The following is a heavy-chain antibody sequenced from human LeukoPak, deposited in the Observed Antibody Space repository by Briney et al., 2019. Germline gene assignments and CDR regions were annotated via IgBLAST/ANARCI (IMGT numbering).Heavy chain of an antibody. CDR3: ARGRGADYGGNSGYFDY. J-gene: IGHJ4*02. Sequence: GGSLRLSCAASGFTVVSNYMSWVRQAPGKGLEWVSTIYSGGSTYYADSVKGRFTISRDTSKNTLYLQMNSLRAEDTAVYYCARGRGADYGGNSGYFDYWGQGTLVTVSS. D-gene: IGHD4-23*01. CDR1: GFTVVSNY. V-gene: IGHV3-53*01. CDR2: IYSGGST.